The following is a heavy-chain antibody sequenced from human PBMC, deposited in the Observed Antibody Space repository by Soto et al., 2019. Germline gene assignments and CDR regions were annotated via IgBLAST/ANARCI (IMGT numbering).Heavy chain of an antibody. CDR3: ARVGPPADP. Sequence: GASVKVSCKTSGFTFSKSSVQWVRQARGQRLEWIGWVVVGSGNTKYAQNFQGRVTITRDMSASTSYMELSSLRSEDTAVYYCARVGPPADPWGQGTLVTVSS. J-gene: IGHJ5*02. CDR1: GFTFSKSS. D-gene: IGHD2-2*01. CDR2: VVVGSGNT. V-gene: IGHV1-58*01.